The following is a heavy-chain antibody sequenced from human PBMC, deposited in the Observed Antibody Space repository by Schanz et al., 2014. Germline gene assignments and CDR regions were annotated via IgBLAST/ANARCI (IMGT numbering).Heavy chain of an antibody. J-gene: IGHJ5*02. D-gene: IGHD3-10*01. CDR1: GGSISSSTYY. CDR3: ARLMVPGWFDP. V-gene: IGHV4-39*01. Sequence: QLQLQESGPGLVIPSETLSLTCTVSGGSISSSTYYWGWIRQPPGKGPEWIGTIDDTGSTYYTPSLRARLPMSVDTSKSQLSVQLPSVTAADTAVYYCARLMVPGWFDPWGQGQLVTVSS. CDR2: IDDTGST.